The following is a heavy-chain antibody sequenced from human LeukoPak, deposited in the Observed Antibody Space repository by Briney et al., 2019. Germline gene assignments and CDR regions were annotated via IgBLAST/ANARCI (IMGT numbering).Heavy chain of an antibody. Sequence: ASVKVSCKASGYTFTSYYMHWVRQAPGQGLEWMGIINPSGGSTSYAQKFQGRVTMTRDTSISTAYMELSRLRSDDTAVYYCARDYYDSSALDYWGQGTLVTVSS. CDR2: INPSGGST. D-gene: IGHD3-22*01. CDR3: ARDYYDSSALDY. CDR1: GYTFTSYY. J-gene: IGHJ4*02. V-gene: IGHV1-46*01.